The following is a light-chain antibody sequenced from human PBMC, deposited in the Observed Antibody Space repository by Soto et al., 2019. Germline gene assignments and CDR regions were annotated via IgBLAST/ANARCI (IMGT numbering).Light chain of an antibody. V-gene: IGKV3-20*01. Sequence: EIVLTQSPGTLSLSPGERATLSCRASQSVLGTFLAWYQQLPGQAPRLLIYGASSRAPGIPDRFSGSVSGTDFALTISRLEPEDFAVDYCQQYGASPWAFGQGTKVESK. CDR3: QQYGASPWA. CDR2: GAS. J-gene: IGKJ1*01. CDR1: QSVLGTF.